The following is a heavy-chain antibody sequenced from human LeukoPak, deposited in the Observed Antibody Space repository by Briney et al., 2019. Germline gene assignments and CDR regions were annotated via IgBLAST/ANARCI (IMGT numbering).Heavy chain of an antibody. CDR1: GFAFSSYG. CDR2: ISYDGSNK. Sequence: GRSLRLSCAASGFAFSSYGMHWVRQAPGKGLEWVAVISYDGSNKYYADSVKGRFTISRDNSKNTLYLQMNSLRAEDTAVYYCAKDRVGYDILTGYYSYFDYWGQGTLVTVSS. V-gene: IGHV3-30*18. CDR3: AKDRVGYDILTGYYSYFDY. D-gene: IGHD3-9*01. J-gene: IGHJ4*02.